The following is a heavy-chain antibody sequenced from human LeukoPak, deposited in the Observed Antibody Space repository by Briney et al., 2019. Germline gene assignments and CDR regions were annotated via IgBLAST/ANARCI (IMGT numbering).Heavy chain of an antibody. V-gene: IGHV3-33*06. J-gene: IGHJ4*02. CDR2: IWYDGSNK. D-gene: IGHD6-19*01. CDR3: AKTYSSGWWDLDF. Sequence: PGRSLRLSCAASGFIFSSYGMHWVRQAPGKGLEWVAVIWYDGSNKYYADSVKDRFTISRDYSKNTLYLRMSSLRAEDTAVYYCAKTYSSGWWDLDFWGQGTLVSVSS. CDR1: GFIFSSYG.